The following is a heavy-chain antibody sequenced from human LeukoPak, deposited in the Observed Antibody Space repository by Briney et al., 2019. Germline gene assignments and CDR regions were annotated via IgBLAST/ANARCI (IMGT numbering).Heavy chain of an antibody. J-gene: IGHJ3*02. CDR3: ARDPDYVDNALDI. D-gene: IGHD3-16*01. Sequence: SGTLSLTCAVSGGSISSTNWWSWVRQPPGKGLEWIGGIYQSGTTNYNPSLKSRVTISVDKSKNQFSLRLSSVTAADTAVYYCARDPDYVDNALDIWGQGTMVTVSS. V-gene: IGHV4-4*02. CDR1: GGSISSTNW. CDR2: IYQSGTT.